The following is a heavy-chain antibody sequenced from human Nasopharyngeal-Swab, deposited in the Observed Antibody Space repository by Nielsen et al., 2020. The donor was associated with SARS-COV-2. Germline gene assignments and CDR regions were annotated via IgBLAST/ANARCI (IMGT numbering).Heavy chain of an antibody. Sequence: SEVSGFTFSNYAMNWVRQAPGKGLEWVSGISGSGGTIYYVDSVKGRFTISRDNSRNSLYLHMSNLRAEDTAIYYCAKGYSSGWFPYEYWGQGTLVTVSS. CDR3: AKGYSSGWFPYEY. CDR1: GFTFSNYA. CDR2: ISGSGGTI. J-gene: IGHJ4*02. V-gene: IGHV3-23*01. D-gene: IGHD6-19*01.